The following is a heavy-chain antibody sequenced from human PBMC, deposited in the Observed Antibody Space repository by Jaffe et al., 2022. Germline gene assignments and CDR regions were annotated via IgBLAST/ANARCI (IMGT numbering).Heavy chain of an antibody. J-gene: IGHJ5*02. CDR1: GGSLNSNY. V-gene: IGHV4-59*01. CDR2: IYRSGST. Sequence: QVQLQESGPGLVNPSETLSLTCTVSGGSLNSNYWNWIRQPPGKGLEWIGYIYRSGSTSYNPALKSRVTLSLDTSKNQFSLKLSSVTAADTAVYYCATDSGSGNFHKWFDPWGQGTLVTVSS. CDR3: ATDSGSGNFHKWFDP. D-gene: IGHD3-10*01.